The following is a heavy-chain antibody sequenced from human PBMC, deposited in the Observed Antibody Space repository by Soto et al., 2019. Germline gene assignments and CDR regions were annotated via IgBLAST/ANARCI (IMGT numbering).Heavy chain of an antibody. CDR3: ARGQIAAAYWFDP. D-gene: IGHD6-13*01. CDR2: IYYSGST. V-gene: IGHV4-59*01. J-gene: IGHJ5*02. Sequence: SETLSLTCTFSCGSISSYYWSWIRQPPGKGLEWIGYIYYSGSTNYNPSLKSRVTISVDTSKNQFSLKLSSVTAADTAVYYCARGQIAAAYWFDPWGQGTLVTVSS. CDR1: CGSISSYY.